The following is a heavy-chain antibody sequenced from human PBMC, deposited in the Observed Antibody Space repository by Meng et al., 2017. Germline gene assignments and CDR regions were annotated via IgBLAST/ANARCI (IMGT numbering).Heavy chain of an antibody. CDR1: GGSISSGSYY. V-gene: IGHV4-61*02. CDR2: IYTSGST. Sequence: SCTVSGGSISSGSYYWSWIRQPAGKGLEWIGRIYTSGSTNYNPSLKSRATISVDTSKNQFSLKLSSVTAADTAVYYCASGLVGPLDYWGQGTLVTVSS. CDR3: ASGLVGPLDY. D-gene: IGHD6-19*01. J-gene: IGHJ4*02.